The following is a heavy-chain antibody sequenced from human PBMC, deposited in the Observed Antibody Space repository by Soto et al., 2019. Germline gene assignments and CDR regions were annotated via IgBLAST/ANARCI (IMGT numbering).Heavy chain of an antibody. D-gene: IGHD3-3*01. J-gene: IGHJ4*02. CDR1: GGSVSSGVYY. V-gene: IGHV4-61*08. CDR3: ASFRITHFGVVTGHYFDY. CDR2: ISNSGST. Sequence: PSETLSLTCSVSGGSVSSGVYYWSWIRQPPGKGLELIGYISNSGSTNYNPSLTSRVAISLDRSRNQFSLKLTSVTAADTAVYYCASFRITHFGVVTGHYFDYWGRGTLVTVSS.